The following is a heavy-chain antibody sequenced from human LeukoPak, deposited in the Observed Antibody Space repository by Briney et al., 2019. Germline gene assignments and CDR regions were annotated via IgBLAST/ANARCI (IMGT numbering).Heavy chain of an antibody. Sequence: ASVKVSCKASGYTFTGYYMHWVRQAPGKGLEWMGWINPNSGGTNYTQKFQGRVTMTRDTSISTAYMELSRLRSDDTAVYYCAREDYGDYSVYFQHWGQGTLVTVSS. CDR3: AREDYGDYSVYFQH. D-gene: IGHD4-17*01. V-gene: IGHV1-2*02. CDR2: INPNSGGT. J-gene: IGHJ1*01. CDR1: GYTFTGYY.